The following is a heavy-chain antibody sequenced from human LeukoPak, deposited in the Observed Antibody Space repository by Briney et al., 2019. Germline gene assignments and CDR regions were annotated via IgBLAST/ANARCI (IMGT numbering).Heavy chain of an antibody. J-gene: IGHJ6*02. D-gene: IGHD3-3*01. CDR1: GYIFSNFFSSYG. Sequence: SVTVSCKASGYIFSNFFSSYGITWVRQAPGQGLEWMGGIIPIFGTANYAQKFQGRVTITADESTSTAYMELSSLRSEDTAVYYCARGSIGPFGVVIPTFYYYYGMDVWGQGTTVTVSS. CDR2: IIPIFGTA. CDR3: ARGSIGPFGVVIPTFYYYYGMDV. V-gene: IGHV1-69*13.